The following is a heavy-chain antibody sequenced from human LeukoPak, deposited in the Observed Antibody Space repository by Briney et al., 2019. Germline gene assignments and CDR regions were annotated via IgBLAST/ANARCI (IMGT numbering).Heavy chain of an antibody. CDR1: GYTFTGYY. J-gene: IGHJ6*03. CDR2: INPNSGGT. CDR3: ARVRGQWLVESYYYYMDA. V-gene: IGHV1-2*02. D-gene: IGHD6-19*01. Sequence: ASVKVSCKASGYTFTGYYMHWVRQAPGQGLEWMGWINPNSGGTNYAQKFQGRVTMTRDTSISTAYMELSRLRSDDTAVYYCARVRGQWLVESYYYYMDAWGKGTTVTVSS.